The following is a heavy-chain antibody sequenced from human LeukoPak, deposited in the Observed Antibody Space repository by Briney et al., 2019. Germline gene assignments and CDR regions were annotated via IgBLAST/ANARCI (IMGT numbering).Heavy chain of an antibody. J-gene: IGHJ4*02. CDR2: INGDGSWT. V-gene: IGHV3-74*01. CDR3: VSFYETY. Sequence: GRSLRLSCAASGFTFSGFGMHWVRQAPGKGLVWVSHINGDGSWTTYADSVKGRFTISKDNAKNTVYLQMNNLRAEDTAVYYCVSFYETYWGRGTLVTVSS. D-gene: IGHD2-2*01. CDR1: GFTFSGFG.